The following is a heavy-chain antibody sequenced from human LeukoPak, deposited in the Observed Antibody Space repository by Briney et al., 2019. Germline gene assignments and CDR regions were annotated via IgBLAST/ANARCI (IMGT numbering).Heavy chain of an antibody. CDR2: IRDYGDTT. CDR1: GFSLRSYV. D-gene: IGHD2-8*01. Sequence: GGSLRLSCAAYGFSLRSYVMSWVRQAPGKGLEWVSAIRDYGDTTYYAPSVAARFTISRDNSKNTLFLQIHSLRAEATAVYYCARPDRSMRFFDYWGQGTLVTVSS. V-gene: IGHV3-23*01. J-gene: IGHJ4*02. CDR3: ARPDRSMRFFDY.